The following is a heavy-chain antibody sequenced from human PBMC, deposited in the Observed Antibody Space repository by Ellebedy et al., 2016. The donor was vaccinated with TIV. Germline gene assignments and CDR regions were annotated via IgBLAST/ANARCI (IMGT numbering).Heavy chain of an antibody. CDR2: IRSDGSNK. CDR3: AKGAYPVPTVMAV. J-gene: IGHJ6*02. D-gene: IGHD3-16*01. V-gene: IGHV3-30*02. CDR1: GFSTSG. Sequence: GESLKISCVTSGFSTSGMHWVRQAPGKGLEWVAFIRSDGSNKYYADSVEGRFTISRDNSRNTLDLQMTRLGAEDTARYYCAKGAYPVPTVMAVWGQGTVVIVSS.